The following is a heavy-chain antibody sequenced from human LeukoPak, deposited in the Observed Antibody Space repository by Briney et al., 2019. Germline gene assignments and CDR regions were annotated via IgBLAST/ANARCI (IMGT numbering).Heavy chain of an antibody. Sequence: GESLKISCKGSGYSFTSYWIGWVRQMPGKGLEWMGIIYPGDSDTRYSPSFQGQVTISADKSISTAYLQWSSLKASDTAMYYCARSPRAATDAFDIWGQGTMVTVSS. CDR1: GYSFTSYW. CDR2: IYPGDSDT. D-gene: IGHD2-15*01. CDR3: ARSPRAATDAFDI. J-gene: IGHJ3*02. V-gene: IGHV5-51*01.